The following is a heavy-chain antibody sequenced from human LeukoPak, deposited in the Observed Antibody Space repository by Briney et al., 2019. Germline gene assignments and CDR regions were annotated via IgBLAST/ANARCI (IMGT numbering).Heavy chain of an antibody. Sequence: SETLSLTCTVSGGSMSFSYWNWLRQPPGKGLEWIGYIYYSGSTNYNPSLKSRVTISVDTSKNQLSLKLTSVTAADTAMYYCARAQYNSGWYPFDFWGQGTLVTVSS. CDR3: ARAQYNSGWYPFDF. V-gene: IGHV4-59*01. CDR1: GGSMSFSY. CDR2: IYYSGST. D-gene: IGHD6-19*01. J-gene: IGHJ4*02.